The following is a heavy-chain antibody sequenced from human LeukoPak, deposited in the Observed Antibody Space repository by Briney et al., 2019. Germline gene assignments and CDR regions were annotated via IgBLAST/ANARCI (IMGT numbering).Heavy chain of an antibody. Sequence: GGSLRLSCAPSGFTFSSYWMHWVRQAPGKGLVWVSRTNSDGSSISYADSVKGRFTISRDNAKNTLYLQMNSLRAEGTDVYYCVRAAAASFDYWGQGTLVTVSS. CDR2: TNSDGSSI. CDR1: GFTFSSYW. CDR3: VRAAAASFDY. J-gene: IGHJ4*02. V-gene: IGHV3-74*01. D-gene: IGHD6-13*01.